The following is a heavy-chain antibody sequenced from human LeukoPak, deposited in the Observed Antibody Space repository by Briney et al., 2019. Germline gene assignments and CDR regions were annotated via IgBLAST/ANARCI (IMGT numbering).Heavy chain of an antibody. CDR3: TRASIFGVNWFDP. CDR2: INTDGSST. V-gene: IGHV3-74*01. J-gene: IGHJ5*02. CDR1: GFTFGGYW. Sequence: GGSLRLSCAASGFTFGGYWMHWVRQAPGKGLVWVSRINTDGSSTIYADSVKGRFTISRDNAKNTLYLQMNSLRAEDTAVYYCTRASIFGVNWFDPWGQGTLVTVSS. D-gene: IGHD3-3*01.